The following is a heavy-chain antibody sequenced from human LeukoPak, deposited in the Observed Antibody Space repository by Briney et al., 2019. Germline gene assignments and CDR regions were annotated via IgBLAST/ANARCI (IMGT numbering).Heavy chain of an antibody. Sequence: GGSLRLSCAASGFTFSSYAMHWVRQAPGKGLEWVAVISYDGSNKYYADSVKGRFTISRDNSKNTLYLQMNSLRAEDTAVYYCAREISGYSYGSGYYFDYWGQGTLVTVSA. CDR3: AREISGYSYGSGYYFDY. CDR2: ISYDGSNK. V-gene: IGHV3-30-3*01. CDR1: GFTFSSYA. D-gene: IGHD5-18*01. J-gene: IGHJ4*02.